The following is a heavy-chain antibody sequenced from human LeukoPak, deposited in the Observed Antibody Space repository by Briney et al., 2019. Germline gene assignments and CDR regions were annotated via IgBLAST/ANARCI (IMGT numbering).Heavy chain of an antibody. Sequence: GASVKVSCKASGGTFSSYAISWVRQAPGQGLEWMGRIIPVLGIANYAQKFQGRVTITADKSTSTAYMELSSLRSEDTAVYYCARVYYYDSSGYYSQNAFDIWGQGTMVTVSS. CDR1: GGTFSSYA. J-gene: IGHJ3*02. V-gene: IGHV1-69*04. CDR2: IIPVLGIA. D-gene: IGHD3-22*01. CDR3: ARVYYYDSSGYYSQNAFDI.